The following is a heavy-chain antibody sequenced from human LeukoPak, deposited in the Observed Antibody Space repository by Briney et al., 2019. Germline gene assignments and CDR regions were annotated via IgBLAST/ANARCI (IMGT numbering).Heavy chain of an antibody. CDR1: GFTFSSYS. Sequence: GGSLRLSCAASGFTFSSYSMNWVRQAPGKGLEWVSSISSSSSYIYYADSVKGRFTIPRDNAKNSLYLQMNSLRAEDTAVYYCARRADDWLSPGYYGMDVWGQGTTVIVSS. CDR2: ISSSSSYI. D-gene: IGHD3-9*01. V-gene: IGHV3-21*01. CDR3: ARRADDWLSPGYYGMDV. J-gene: IGHJ6*02.